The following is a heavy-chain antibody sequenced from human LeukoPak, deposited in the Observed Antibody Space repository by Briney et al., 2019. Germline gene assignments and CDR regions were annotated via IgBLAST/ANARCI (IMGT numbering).Heavy chain of an antibody. CDR3: ARDASPGYFDL. CDR1: GFTFSNYW. J-gene: IGHJ2*01. D-gene: IGHD2-15*01. V-gene: IGHV3-74*01. CDR2: ITNDGSAT. Sequence: GGSLRLSCAVSGFTFSNYWMHWVRQGPGEGLAWVSRITNDGSATGYADSVKGRFTISRDNAKNTLYLHMDSLSPEDTAVYYCARDASPGYFDLWGVAPWSLSP.